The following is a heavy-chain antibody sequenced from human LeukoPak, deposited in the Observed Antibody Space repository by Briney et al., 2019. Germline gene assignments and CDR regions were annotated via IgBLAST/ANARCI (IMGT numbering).Heavy chain of an antibody. Sequence: SETLSLTCSVSGGSISSLYWSWIRQPPGKGLEWIGYIYYTGSTNYNPSLRSRVTMFLDMSKNQFSLRLSSVTAADTAVYYCARHRAYSSSSPFDYWGQGTLVTVSS. CDR3: ARHRAYSSSSPFDY. V-gene: IGHV4-59*08. CDR2: IYYTGST. CDR1: GGSISSLY. J-gene: IGHJ4*02. D-gene: IGHD6-6*01.